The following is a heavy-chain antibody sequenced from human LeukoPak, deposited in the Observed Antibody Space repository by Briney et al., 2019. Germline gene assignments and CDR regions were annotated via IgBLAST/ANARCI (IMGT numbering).Heavy chain of an antibody. D-gene: IGHD3-9*01. Sequence: GGSLRLSCAASGFTFSSYDMHWVRQATGKGLEWVSAIGTAGDTYYPGSVKGRFTISRENAKNSLYLQMNSLRAGDTAVYYCARAGYGGAGYDYWGQGTLVTVSS. CDR3: ARAGYGGAGYDY. V-gene: IGHV3-13*04. CDR1: GFTFSSYD. J-gene: IGHJ4*02. CDR2: IGTAGDT.